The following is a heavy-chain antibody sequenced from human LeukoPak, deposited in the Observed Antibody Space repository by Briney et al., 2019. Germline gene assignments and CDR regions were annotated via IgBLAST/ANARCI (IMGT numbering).Heavy chain of an antibody. Sequence: PGGSLRLSCAASGFTFSNAWMSWVRQAPGKGLEWVGRIKSKIDDGTTDYAALVKGRFTISRDDSKNTLYLQMNSLKTEDTAVYYCTTDRERYCSGGSCYVAEYFQHWGQGTLVTVSS. D-gene: IGHD2-15*01. CDR2: IKSKIDDGTT. CDR3: TTDRERYCSGGSCYVAEYFQH. V-gene: IGHV3-15*01. J-gene: IGHJ1*01. CDR1: GFTFSNAW.